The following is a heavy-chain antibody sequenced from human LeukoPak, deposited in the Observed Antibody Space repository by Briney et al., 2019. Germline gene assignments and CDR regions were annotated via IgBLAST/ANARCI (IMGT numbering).Heavy chain of an antibody. CDR2: IRSNSDGGTT. V-gene: IGHV3-15*01. J-gene: IGHJ5*02. Sequence: PGGSLRLSCAASGLTVSNAWMSWVRQAPGKGLEWVGRIRSNSDGGTTDYAAPVKGRFTISRDDSGNTLFLQMSSLEIEDTAVYYCTRMNYARFDPWGQGTPVTVSP. D-gene: IGHD2-2*01. CDR1: GLTVSNAW. CDR3: TRMNYARFDP.